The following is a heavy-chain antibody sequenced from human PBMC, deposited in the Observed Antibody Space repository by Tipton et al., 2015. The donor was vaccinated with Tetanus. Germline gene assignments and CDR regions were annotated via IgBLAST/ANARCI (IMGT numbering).Heavy chain of an antibody. V-gene: IGHV4-4*07. D-gene: IGHD5-24*01. CDR1: GGSISSYF. CDR2: IYSSENS. CDR3: ARHPQTSNNLDY. J-gene: IGHJ4*02. Sequence: TLSLTCTVSGGSISSYFWSWIRQPAGKGLEWIGNIYSSENSKYNPSLKSRATMSVDTSKNQFSLRLSSVTAADTAVYYCARHPQTSNNLDYWGQGTLVTVSS.